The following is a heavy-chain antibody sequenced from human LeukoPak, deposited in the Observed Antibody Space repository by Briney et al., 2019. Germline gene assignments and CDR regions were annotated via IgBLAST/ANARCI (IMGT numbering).Heavy chain of an antibody. D-gene: IGHD6-19*01. CDR2: ISGSGGST. Sequence: PGGSLRLSCATSGFTFRSYAMSWVRQAPGKGLEWVSAISGSGGSTYYADSVKGRFTISRDNSKNTLYLQMNSLRAEDTAVYYCAKDISGWYGSFAFDIWGQGTMVTVSS. V-gene: IGHV3-23*01. CDR1: GFTFRSYA. J-gene: IGHJ3*02. CDR3: AKDISGWYGSFAFDI.